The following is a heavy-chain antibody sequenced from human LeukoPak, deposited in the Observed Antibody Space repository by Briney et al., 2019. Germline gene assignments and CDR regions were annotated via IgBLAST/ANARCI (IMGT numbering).Heavy chain of an antibody. CDR3: ASSEN. V-gene: IGHV3-64*01. CDR1: GFTFSNYA. J-gene: IGHJ4*02. CDR2: ISNNGGTT. Sequence: TGGSLRLSCAASGFTFSNYAMHWGRQAPGKGLEYVSAISNNGGTTYYANSVKGRFTICRDNSKNTLYLQMGSLRAEGMAVYYCASSENWGQGTLVTVSS.